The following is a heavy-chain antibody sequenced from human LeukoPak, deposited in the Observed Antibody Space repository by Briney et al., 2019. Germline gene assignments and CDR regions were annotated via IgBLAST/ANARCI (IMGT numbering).Heavy chain of an antibody. CDR1: GYTFTSYY. CDR3: VRVYHDGSFESGNWFDP. D-gene: IGHD3-22*01. J-gene: IGHJ5*02. V-gene: IGHV1-46*01. Sequence: ASVKVSCKASGYTFTSYYMHWVRQAPGQGLEWMGVINPSDGSTSYAQKFQDRVTLTRDTSISTAYMELSSLRSEDTAVYYCVRVYHDGSFESGNWFDPWGQGTLVTVSS. CDR2: INPSDGST.